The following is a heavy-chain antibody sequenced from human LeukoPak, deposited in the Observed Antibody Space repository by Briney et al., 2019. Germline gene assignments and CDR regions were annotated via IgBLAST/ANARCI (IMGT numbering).Heavy chain of an antibody. Sequence: GGSLRLSCAASGFTFSSYSMNWVRQAPGKGLEWVSSISSSSSYIYYVDSVKGRFTISRDNAKNSLYLQMNSLRAEDTAVYYCARGNWNDVGYYYYYMDVWGKGTTVTVSS. CDR1: GFTFSSYS. D-gene: IGHD1-1*01. J-gene: IGHJ6*03. CDR2: ISSSSSYI. CDR3: ARGNWNDVGYYYYYMDV. V-gene: IGHV3-21*01.